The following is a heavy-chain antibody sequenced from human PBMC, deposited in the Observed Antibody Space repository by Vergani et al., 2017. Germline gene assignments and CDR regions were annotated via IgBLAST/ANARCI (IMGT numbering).Heavy chain of an antibody. CDR2: IFSNDEK. CDR1: GFSLRNAIMG. J-gene: IGHJ6*03. V-gene: IGHV2-26*01. Sequence: QVTLKESGPVLVKPTETLTLTCTVSGFSLRNAIMGVSWIRQPPGKALEWLAHIFSNDEKSYSTSLKSRLTISKDTSKSQVVLTMTNMDPVDTATYYCARFYYDFWSGSPFYYMDVWGKGTTVTVSS. CDR3: ARFYYDFWSGSPFYYMDV. D-gene: IGHD3-3*01.